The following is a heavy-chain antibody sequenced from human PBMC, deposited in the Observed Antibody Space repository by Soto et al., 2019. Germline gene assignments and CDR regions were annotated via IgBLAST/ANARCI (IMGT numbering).Heavy chain of an antibody. CDR1: GYPFSTYG. CDR2: INPLKGDT. D-gene: IGHD2-2*02. CDR3: ARVKVPAAILGAFDL. Sequence: QAQLVQSGGEMRKPGASVKVSCKASGYPFSTYGITWVRQAPGQGLEWMGWINPLKGDTNSAARFQDRLTMTNDTSTRTAYIELRSLTSDDTAVYYCARVKVPAAILGAFDLWGQGTVVTVSS. V-gene: IGHV1-18*01. J-gene: IGHJ3*01.